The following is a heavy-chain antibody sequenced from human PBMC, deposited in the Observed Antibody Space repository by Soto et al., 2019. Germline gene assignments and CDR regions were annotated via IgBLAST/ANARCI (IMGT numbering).Heavy chain of an antibody. V-gene: IGHV3-23*01. D-gene: IGHD3-16*01. CDR2: ISGSGGST. CDR1: GFTFSSYA. J-gene: IGHJ4*02. Sequence: PGGSLRLSCAASGFTFSSYAMSWVRQAPGKGLEWVSAISGSGGSTYYADSVKGRFTISRDNSKNTLYLQMNSLRAEDTAVYYCASSLYDYFWGSLDYGGQGTLVTVSS. CDR3: ASSLYDYFWGSLDY.